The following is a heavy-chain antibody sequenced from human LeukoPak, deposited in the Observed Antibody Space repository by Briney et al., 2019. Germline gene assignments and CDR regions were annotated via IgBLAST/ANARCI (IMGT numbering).Heavy chain of an antibody. D-gene: IGHD5-12*01. CDR2: ISSSGSTI. Sequence: GGSLRLSCAASGFTFSSYEMNWVRQAPGKGLEWVSYISSSGSTIYYADSVKGRFTISRDNAKNSLYLQMNSLRAEDTAVYYCARAAGYEPFDYWGQGTLVTVSS. V-gene: IGHV3-48*03. CDR3: ARAAGYEPFDY. J-gene: IGHJ4*02. CDR1: GFTFSSYE.